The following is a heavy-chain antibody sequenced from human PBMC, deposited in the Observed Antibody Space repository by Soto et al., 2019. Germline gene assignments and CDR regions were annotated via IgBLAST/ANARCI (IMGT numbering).Heavy chain of an antibody. CDR2: ISAYNGNT. J-gene: IGHJ4*02. CDR1: GYTFISYG. V-gene: IGHV1-18*01. D-gene: IGHD6-19*01. CDR3: ARSIAVAGEDY. Sequence: ASVKVSCKASGYTFISYGISWVRQAPGQGLEWMGWISAYNGNTNYAQKLQGRVTITTDTSTSTAYMELRSLRSDDTAVYYCARSIAVAGEDYWGQGTLVTVSS.